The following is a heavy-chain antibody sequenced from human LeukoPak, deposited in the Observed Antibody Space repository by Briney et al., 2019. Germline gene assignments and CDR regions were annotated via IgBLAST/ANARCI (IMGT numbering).Heavy chain of an antibody. Sequence: GSSVKVSCKASGGTFSSYAISWVRQAPGQGLEWMGGIIPIFGTANYAQKFQGRVMITADESTSTAYMELSSLRSEDTAVYYCAREIHSANWFDPWGQGTLVTVSS. J-gene: IGHJ5*02. CDR3: AREIHSANWFDP. V-gene: IGHV1-69*01. CDR1: GGTFSSYA. CDR2: IIPIFGTA. D-gene: IGHD1-26*01.